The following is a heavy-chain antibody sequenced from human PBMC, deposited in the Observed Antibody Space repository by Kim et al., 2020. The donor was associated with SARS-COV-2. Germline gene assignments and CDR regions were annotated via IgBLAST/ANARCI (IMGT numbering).Heavy chain of an antibody. D-gene: IGHD1-20*01. CDR1: GGSISSYY. Sequence: SETLSLTCTVSGGSISSYYWSWIRQPAGKGLEWIGRIYTSGSTNYNPSLKSRVTMSVDTSKNQFSLKLSSVTAADTAVYYCARVPWYNWKGAFDIWGQGTMVTVSS. CDR2: IYTSGST. J-gene: IGHJ3*02. V-gene: IGHV4-4*07. CDR3: ARVPWYNWKGAFDI.